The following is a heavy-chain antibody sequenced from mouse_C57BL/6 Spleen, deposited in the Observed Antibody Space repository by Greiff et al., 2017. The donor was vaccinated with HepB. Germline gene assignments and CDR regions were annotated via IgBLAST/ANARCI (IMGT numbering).Heavy chain of an antibody. CDR1: GFTFSSYA. D-gene: IGHD2-3*01. CDR3: TRDRDGYGD. CDR2: ISSGGDYI. V-gene: IGHV5-9-1*02. J-gene: IGHJ3*01. Sequence: EVKVVESGEGLVKPGGSLKLSCAASGFTFSSYAMSWVRQTPEKRLEWVAYISSGGDYIYYADTVKGRFTISRDNARSTLYLQMSSLKSEDTAMYYCTRDRDGYGDWGQGTLVTVSA.